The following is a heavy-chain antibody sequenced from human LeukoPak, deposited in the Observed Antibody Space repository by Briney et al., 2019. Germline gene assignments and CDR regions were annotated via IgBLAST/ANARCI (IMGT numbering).Heavy chain of an antibody. CDR1: GFTFSTYW. J-gene: IGHJ4*02. CDR3: AREAYSSDWYGPDY. D-gene: IGHD6-13*01. Sequence: GGSLRLSCAASGFTFSTYWMHWVRQAPGKGLVWVSRITSDGSVTIYGDGSGTTYADSVKGRFTISRDNAKNTLYLQMDSLRAEGTAVYYCAREAYSSDWYGPDYWGQGTLVTVSA. CDR2: ITSDGSVTIYGDGSGT. V-gene: IGHV3-74*01.